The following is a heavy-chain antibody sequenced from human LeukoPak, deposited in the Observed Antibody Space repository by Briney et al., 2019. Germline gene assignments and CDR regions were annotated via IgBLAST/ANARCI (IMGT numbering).Heavy chain of an antibody. CDR3: ASGLVGYYDSSGYFPPIDY. CDR1: GFTFRSYS. CDR2: INWNGGST. J-gene: IGHJ4*02. V-gene: IGHV3-20*04. Sequence: GGSLRLSCAASGFTFRSYSMNWVRQAPGKGLEWVSGINWNGGSTGYADSVKGRFTISRDNAKNSLYLQMNSLRAEDTALYYCASGLVGYYDSSGYFPPIDYWGQGTLVTVSS. D-gene: IGHD3-22*01.